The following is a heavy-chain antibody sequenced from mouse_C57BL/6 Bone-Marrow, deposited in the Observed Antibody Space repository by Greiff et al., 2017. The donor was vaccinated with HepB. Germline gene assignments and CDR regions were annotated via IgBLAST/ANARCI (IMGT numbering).Heavy chain of an antibody. CDR1: GYTFTNYW. CDR2: IYPGGGYT. V-gene: IGHV1-63*01. J-gene: IGHJ3*01. D-gene: IGHD2-4*01. Sequence: VQLQQSGAELVRPGTSVKMSCKASGYTFTNYWTGWAKQRPGHGLEWIGDIYPGGGYTNYNEKFKGKATLTADKSSSTAYMQFSSLTSEDSAIYYCARGYDYDTWFAYWGQGTLVTVSA. CDR3: ARGYDYDTWFAY.